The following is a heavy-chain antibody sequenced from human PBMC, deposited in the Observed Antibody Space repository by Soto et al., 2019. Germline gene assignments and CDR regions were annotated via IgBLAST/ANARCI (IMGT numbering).Heavy chain of an antibody. Sequence: QVQLVGSGGGVVQPGRSLRLSCAASGFTFSSYAMHWVRQAPGKGLVWVAVISYDGSNKYYADSVKGRFTISRHNCKNALFLQMNSRSAEDTAVYYCARDEAGGYYYYGMDVWGQGTMVTVSS. CDR1: GFTFSSYA. J-gene: IGHJ6*02. CDR3: ARDEAGGYYYYGMDV. D-gene: IGHD6-13*01. CDR2: ISYDGSNK. V-gene: IGHV3-30-3*01.